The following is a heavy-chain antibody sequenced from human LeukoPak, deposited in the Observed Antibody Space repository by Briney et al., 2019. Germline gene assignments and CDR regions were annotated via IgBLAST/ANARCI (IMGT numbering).Heavy chain of an antibody. V-gene: IGHV1-18*01. CDR1: GYTFTSYG. D-gene: IGHD3-3*01. J-gene: IGHJ6*03. CDR2: ISAYNGNT. CDR3: ARILLEWDRGYYYYYMDV. Sequence: ASVKVSCKASGYTFTSYGISWVRQAPGQGLEWMGWISAYNGNTNYAQKLQGRVTMTTDTSTSTAYMELRSLRSDDTAVYYCARILLEWDRGYYYYYMDVWGKGTTVTVSS.